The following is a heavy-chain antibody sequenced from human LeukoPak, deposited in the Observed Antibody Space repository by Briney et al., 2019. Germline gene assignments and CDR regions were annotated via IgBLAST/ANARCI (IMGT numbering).Heavy chain of an antibody. V-gene: IGHV5-10-1*01. Sequence: GESLKISCRDSGYSFTNYWISWVRQMPGKGLEWMGTIDPSDSYTNYSPSFQGHVTISADKSISTAYLQWSSLKASDTAMYYCARRIAAAEMIDYWGQGTLVTVSS. J-gene: IGHJ4*02. CDR2: IDPSDSYT. CDR1: GYSFTNYW. D-gene: IGHD6-13*01. CDR3: ARRIAAAEMIDY.